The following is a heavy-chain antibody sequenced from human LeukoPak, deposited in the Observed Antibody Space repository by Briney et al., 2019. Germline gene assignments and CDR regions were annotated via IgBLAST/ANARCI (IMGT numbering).Heavy chain of an antibody. CDR1: GGSISSSSYY. J-gene: IGHJ3*02. D-gene: IGHD2-15*01. CDR2: IYYSGST. Sequence: SSETLSLTCTVSGGSISSSSYYWGWIRQPPGKGLEWIGSIYYSGSTYYNPSLKSRVTISVDTSKNQFSLKLSSVTAADTAVYYCASGYCSGGSCYVAFDIWGQGTMVTVSS. V-gene: IGHV4-39*07. CDR3: ASGYCSGGSCYVAFDI.